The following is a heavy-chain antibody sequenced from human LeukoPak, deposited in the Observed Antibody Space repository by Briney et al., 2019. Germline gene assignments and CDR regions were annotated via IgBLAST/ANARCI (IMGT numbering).Heavy chain of an antibody. J-gene: IGHJ6*03. CDR1: GGSISSGSYY. D-gene: IGHD3-9*01. CDR3: ASNDILTGYYSNYYYYMDV. CDR2: IYTSGST. V-gene: IGHV4-61*02. Sequence: PSETLSLTCTVSGGSISSGSYYWSWIRQPAGKGLEWIGRIYTSGSTNYNPSLKSRVTISVDTSKNQFSLKLSSVTAADTAVYYCASNDILTGYYSNYYYYMDVWGKGTTVTVSS.